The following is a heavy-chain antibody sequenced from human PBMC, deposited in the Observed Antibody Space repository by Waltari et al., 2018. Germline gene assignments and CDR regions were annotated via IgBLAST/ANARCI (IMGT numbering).Heavy chain of an antibody. Sequence: QVQLVQSGAEVKKPGASVKVSCQASGYTFTSYDTNWVRQDTVQGLEWMGWMNPNSGNTGYAQKFQGRVTMTRNTSISTAYMELSSLRSEDTAVYYCARGSQLRYFDWLSTPDYWGQGTLVTVSS. J-gene: IGHJ4*02. D-gene: IGHD3-9*01. CDR3: ARGSQLRYFDWLSTPDY. V-gene: IGHV1-8*01. CDR2: MNPNSGNT. CDR1: GYTFTSYD.